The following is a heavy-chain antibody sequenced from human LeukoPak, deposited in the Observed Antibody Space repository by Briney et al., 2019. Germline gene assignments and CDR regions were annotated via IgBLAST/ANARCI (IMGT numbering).Heavy chain of an antibody. CDR2: IYYSGST. Sequence: SETLSLTCSVSGGSISSSSSYWGWIRRPPGKGLEWIGSIYYSGSTYYNPSLKSRVTISVDTSKNQFSLKLSSVTAADTAVYYCARAGYSYAVDVWGKGTTVTVSS. CDR1: GGSISSSSSY. V-gene: IGHV4-39*07. J-gene: IGHJ6*04. CDR3: ARAGYSYAVDV. D-gene: IGHD5-18*01.